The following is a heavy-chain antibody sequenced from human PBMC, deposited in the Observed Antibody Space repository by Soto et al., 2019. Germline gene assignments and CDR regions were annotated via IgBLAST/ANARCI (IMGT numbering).Heavy chain of an antibody. Sequence: QVQLVQSGAEVKKPGASVKVSCKASGYSFSDYDINWVRQATGQGPEWMGWMNPNSGNTGYAQNLQGRVTMTRNTSINTAYMELSSLGSEDTAVYYCARDNRYNWNDEGWFDPWGQGTLVTVSS. CDR2: MNPNSGNT. CDR3: ARDNRYNWNDEGWFDP. CDR1: GYSFSDYD. V-gene: IGHV1-8*01. J-gene: IGHJ5*02. D-gene: IGHD1-20*01.